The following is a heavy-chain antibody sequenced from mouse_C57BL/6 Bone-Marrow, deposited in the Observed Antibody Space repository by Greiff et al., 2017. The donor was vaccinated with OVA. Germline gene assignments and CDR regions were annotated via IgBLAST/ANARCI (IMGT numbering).Heavy chain of an antibody. Sequence: QVQLQQPGAELVKPGASVKLSCKASGYTFTSYWMQWVKQRPGQGLEWIGEIDPSDSYTNYNQKFKGKATLTVDTSSSTAYMQLSSLTSEDSAVDYFARSGLHYDYDAAYWGQGKLVTVSA. V-gene: IGHV1-50*01. CDR3: ARSGLHYDYDAAY. CDR1: GYTFTSYW. CDR2: IDPSDSYT. J-gene: IGHJ3*01. D-gene: IGHD2-4*01.